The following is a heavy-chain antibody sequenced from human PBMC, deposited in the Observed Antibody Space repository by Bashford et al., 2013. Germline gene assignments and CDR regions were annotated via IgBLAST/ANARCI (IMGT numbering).Heavy chain of an antibody. Sequence: SVKVSCKASGGTSAAMLSAGCDRPPGQGLEWMEGIIPXFGTANYAQKFQGRVTITADESTSTAYMELSSVTAADTAVYYCARATYYYGSGSYERWGQGTLVTVSS. CDR1: GGTSAAML. CDR2: IIPXFGTA. CDR3: ARATYYYGSGSYER. J-gene: IGHJ4*02. D-gene: IGHD3-10*01. V-gene: IGHV1-69*13.